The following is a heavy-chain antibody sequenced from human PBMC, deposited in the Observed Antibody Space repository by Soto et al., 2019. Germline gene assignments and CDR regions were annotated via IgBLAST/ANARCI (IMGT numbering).Heavy chain of an antibody. J-gene: IGHJ4*02. D-gene: IGHD3-10*01. V-gene: IGHV4-59*01. CDR3: ARGITAYESVAGHY. CDR1: GGSISPYY. CDR2: IHYSGST. Sequence: QVQLQESGPGLVKPSETLSLTCSVSGGSISPYYWSWIRQPLGKGLEWIGYIHYSGSTNYNPSLKTRVTISVATSENQGALKLSSVTAADTAVYFCARGITAYESVAGHYWGQGTLVTVSS.